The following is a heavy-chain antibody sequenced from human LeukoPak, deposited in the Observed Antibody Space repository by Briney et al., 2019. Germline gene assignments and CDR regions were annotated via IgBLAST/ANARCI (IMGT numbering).Heavy chain of an antibody. Sequence: GSSVKVSCKASGYTFTSYGISWVRQAPGQGLEWMGWISAYNGNTNYAQKLQGRATMTTDTSTSTAYMELRSLRSDDTAVYYCARGAVVVPAARRGHYYYYYMDVWGKGTTVTVSS. J-gene: IGHJ6*03. CDR2: ISAYNGNT. CDR1: GYTFTSYG. V-gene: IGHV1-18*01. CDR3: ARGAVVVPAARRGHYYYYYMDV. D-gene: IGHD2-2*01.